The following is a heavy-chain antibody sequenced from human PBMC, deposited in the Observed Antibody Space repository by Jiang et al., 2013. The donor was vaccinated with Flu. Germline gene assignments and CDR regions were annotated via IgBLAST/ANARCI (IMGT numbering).Heavy chain of an antibody. CDR3: ARIAGAISGSYGKRYFDL. V-gene: IGHV1-69*04. D-gene: IGHD1-26*01. J-gene: IGHJ2*01. Sequence: GAEVKKPGSSVKVSCKASGGTFSSYAISWVRQAPGQGLEWMGRIIPILGIANYAQKFQGRVTITADKSTSTAYMELSSLRSEDTAVYYCARIAGAISGSYGKRYFDLWGRGTLVTVSS. CDR2: IIPILGIA. CDR1: GGTFSSYA.